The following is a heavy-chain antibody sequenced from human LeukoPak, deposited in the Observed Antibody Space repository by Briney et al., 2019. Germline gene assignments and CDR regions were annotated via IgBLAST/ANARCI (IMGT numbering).Heavy chain of an antibody. D-gene: IGHD3-10*01. Sequence: PSETLPLTCTVSGGSISSHYWSWIRQPPGKGLEWIGYIYYRGSTNYNPSLKSRVTMSLDTSKNQLFLKLSSVTAADTAVYYCATMVQGVHTYFGSWGQGNLVAVSS. J-gene: IGHJ4*02. CDR1: GGSISSHY. V-gene: IGHV4-59*11. CDR2: IYYRGST. CDR3: ATMVQGVHTYFGS.